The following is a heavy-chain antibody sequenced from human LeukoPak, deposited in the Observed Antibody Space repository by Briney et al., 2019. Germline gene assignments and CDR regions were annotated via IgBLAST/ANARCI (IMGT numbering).Heavy chain of an antibody. Sequence: GESLKISCKGPTHSFHSQWIGWVRRRPGNGLEWMGIIYPADSDTRYSPTFQGQVTISADKSISTAYLQWASLEASDTAIYYCARRGGDDFRIFWGQGTLVTVSS. V-gene: IGHV5-51*01. D-gene: IGHD5-12*01. CDR1: THSFHSQW. CDR3: ARRGGDDFRIF. CDR2: IYPADSDT. J-gene: IGHJ4*02.